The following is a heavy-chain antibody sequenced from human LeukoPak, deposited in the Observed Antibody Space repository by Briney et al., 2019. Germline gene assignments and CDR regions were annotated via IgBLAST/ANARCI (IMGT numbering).Heavy chain of an antibody. D-gene: IGHD6-19*01. J-gene: IGHJ4*02. CDR1: VGSISSSSYY. Sequence: SESLSLTWTVSVGSISSSSYYWGWLRQPPGKGLEWIGSIYYSGSTYYNLSLKSRVTISVDTSKNQFSLKLSSVTAADTAVYYCARERTASGWVDYWGQGTLVTVSS. CDR3: ARERTASGWVDY. CDR2: IYYSGST. V-gene: IGHV4-39*01.